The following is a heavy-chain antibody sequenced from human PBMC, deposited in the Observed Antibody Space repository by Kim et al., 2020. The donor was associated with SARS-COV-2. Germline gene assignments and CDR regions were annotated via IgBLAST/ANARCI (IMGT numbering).Heavy chain of an antibody. CDR1: GFTFNNYA. CDR3: AKAYPAATYYFDY. CDR2: LSGTGGTT. D-gene: IGHD6-25*01. Sequence: GGSPRLSCAASGFTFNNYAMSWVRQAPGKGLEWVSALSGTGGTTYYADSVEGRFTISRDNSKNTLYLQMSSLRADDTAVYYCAKAYPAATYYFDYWGQGTLVTVS. J-gene: IGHJ4*02. V-gene: IGHV3-23*01.